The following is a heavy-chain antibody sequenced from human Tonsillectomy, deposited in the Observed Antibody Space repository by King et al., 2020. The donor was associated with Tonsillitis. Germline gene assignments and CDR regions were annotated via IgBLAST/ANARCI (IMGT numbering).Heavy chain of an antibody. Sequence: VQLVQSGAEVKKPGASVKVSCKPSGYTFTDYYIHWVRQAPGQGLEWMGWIDPKSGGTKYAQKFQGRVTMTRDTSISTASMELNSLRSDDTAVYYCARAGYYVSSGTYFAYWYFDLWGRGTLVTVSS. D-gene: IGHD3-22*01. CDR2: IDPKSGGT. CDR1: GYTFTDYY. J-gene: IGHJ2*01. V-gene: IGHV1-2*02. CDR3: ARAGYYVSSGTYFAYWYFDL.